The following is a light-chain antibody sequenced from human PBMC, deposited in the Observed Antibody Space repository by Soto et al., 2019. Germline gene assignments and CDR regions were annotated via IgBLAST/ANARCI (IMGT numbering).Light chain of an antibody. CDR1: QDISNY. CDR2: DAS. V-gene: IGKV1-33*01. Sequence: DLPMTQSPSSLSASVGDRVTITCQASQDISNYLNWYQQKPGQVPKLLIFDASNVETGVPSRFSGSGSGTDFTFTISSLQPEDIGTYYCQQYEDLPLTFGGGTRVEIK. J-gene: IGKJ4*01. CDR3: QQYEDLPLT.